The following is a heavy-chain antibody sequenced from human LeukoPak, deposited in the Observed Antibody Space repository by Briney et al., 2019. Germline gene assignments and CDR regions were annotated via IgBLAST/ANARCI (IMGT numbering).Heavy chain of an antibody. Sequence: GGSLRLSCAASGFTFSDYWMSWVRQAPGKGLEWVANIKQDGSEKYYVDSVKGRFTISRDNAKNSLYLQMNRLSADDTAVYYCAIDRDYYDSTGYLLDYWGQGTLVTVSS. D-gene: IGHD3-22*01. CDR3: AIDRDYYDSTGYLLDY. V-gene: IGHV3-7*01. CDR2: IKQDGSEK. CDR1: GFTFSDYW. J-gene: IGHJ4*02.